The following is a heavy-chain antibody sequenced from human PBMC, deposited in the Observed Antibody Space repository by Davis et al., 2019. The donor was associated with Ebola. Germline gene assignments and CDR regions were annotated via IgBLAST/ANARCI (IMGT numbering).Heavy chain of an antibody. V-gene: IGHV4-59*01. D-gene: IGHD4/OR15-4a*01. J-gene: IGHJ4*02. CDR1: GGSISSYY. CDR2: IYYSGST. Sequence: MPSETLSLACTVSGGSISSYYWSWIRQPPGKGLEWIGYIYYSGSTNYNPSLKSRVTISVDTSKNQFSLTLSSVTAADTAVYYCARGRCPFDYWGQGTLVTVSS. CDR3: ARGRCPFDY.